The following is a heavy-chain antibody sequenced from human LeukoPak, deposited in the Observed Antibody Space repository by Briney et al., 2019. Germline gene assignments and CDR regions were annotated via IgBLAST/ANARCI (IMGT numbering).Heavy chain of an antibody. J-gene: IGHJ5*02. CDR2: INPNSGGT. CDR3: ARVDGSGSYSWFDP. CDR1: GYTFTGYY. D-gene: IGHD3-10*01. V-gene: IGHV1-2*06. Sequence: GASVKVSCKASGYTFTGYYMHWVRQAPGQGLEWMGRINPNSGGTNYAQKFQGRVTMTRDTPISTAYMELSRLRSDDMAVYYCARVDGSGSYSWFDPWGQGTLVTVSS.